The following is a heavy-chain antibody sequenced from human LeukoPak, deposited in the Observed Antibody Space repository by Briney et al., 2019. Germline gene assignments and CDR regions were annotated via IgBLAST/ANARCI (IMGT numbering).Heavy chain of an antibody. D-gene: IGHD5-12*01. J-gene: IGHJ6*03. V-gene: IGHV4-59*01. Sequence: SETLSLTCTVSGGSISSYYWSWIRKPPGKGLEWIGYIHYSGSTHYNPSLKSRVTISVDTSKNQVSLKLRSVTAADTAVYYCARTTEGYAGGPGYSYYYYMDVWGKGTTVTISS. CDR3: ARTTEGYAGGPGYSYYYYMDV. CDR1: GGSISSYY. CDR2: IHYSGST.